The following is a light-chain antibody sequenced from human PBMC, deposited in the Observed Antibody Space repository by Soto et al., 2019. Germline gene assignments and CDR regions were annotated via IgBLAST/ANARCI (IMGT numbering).Light chain of an antibody. Sequence: QSALTQPRSVSASPGQSVTISCTGTDNDVGASNYVSWYQQHPGRPPKLMIYDVVRWPSGVPDRFSGSKSGNTASLTISGLQAEDEADYFCCSYAGGYTYRFGAGTKVTVL. CDR3: CSYAGGYTYR. V-gene: IGLV2-11*01. CDR2: DVV. CDR1: DNDVGASNY. J-gene: IGLJ1*01.